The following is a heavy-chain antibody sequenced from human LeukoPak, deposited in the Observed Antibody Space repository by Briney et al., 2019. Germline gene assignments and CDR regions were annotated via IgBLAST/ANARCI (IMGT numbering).Heavy chain of an antibody. CDR2: ISSSSSYT. J-gene: IGHJ3*02. CDR1: GFTVRSDG. V-gene: IGHV3-21*01. CDR3: ASEQWPTTDAFDI. D-gene: IGHD6-19*01. Sequence: GGSLRLSCAASGFTVRSDGMNWVRQAPGKGLEWVSSISSSSSYTYYADSVKGRFTISRDNAKNSLYLQMNSLRAEDTAVYYCASEQWPTTDAFDIWGQGTMVTVSS.